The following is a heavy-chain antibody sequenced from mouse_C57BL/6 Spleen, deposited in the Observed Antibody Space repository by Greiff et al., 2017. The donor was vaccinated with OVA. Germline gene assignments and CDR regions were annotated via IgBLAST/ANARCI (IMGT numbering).Heavy chain of an antibody. V-gene: IGHV1-54*01. Sequence: VQLQQSGAELVRPGTSVKVSCKASGYAFTNYLIEWVKQRPGQGLEWIGVINPGSGGTNYNEKFKGKATLTADKSSSTAYMQLSSLTSEDSAVYFCARKTHYRAMDYWGQGTSVTVSS. D-gene: IGHD2-12*01. CDR1: GYAFTNYL. CDR3: ARKTHYRAMDY. J-gene: IGHJ4*01. CDR2: INPGSGGT.